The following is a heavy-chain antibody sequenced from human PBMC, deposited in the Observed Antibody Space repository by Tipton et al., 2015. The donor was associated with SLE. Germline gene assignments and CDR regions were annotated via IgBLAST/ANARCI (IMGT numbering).Heavy chain of an antibody. V-gene: IGHV4-34*01. J-gene: IGHJ6*02. CDR1: GGSFSGYY. D-gene: IGHD6-13*01. CDR3: ARGPLYSSSWYEYYYGMDV. CDR2: INHSGST. Sequence: TLSLTCAVYGGSFSGYYWSWIRQPPGKGLEWIGEINHSGSTNYNPSLKSRVTISVDTSKNQFSLKLSSVTAADTAVYYCARGPLYSSSWYEYYYGMDVWGQGTTVTVSS.